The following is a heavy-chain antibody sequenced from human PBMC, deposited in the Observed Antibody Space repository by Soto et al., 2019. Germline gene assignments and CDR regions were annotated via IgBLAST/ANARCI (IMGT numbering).Heavy chain of an antibody. J-gene: IGHJ5*02. CDR3: ARNVVISFPTVTWWFDP. CDR1: GYTFTSYY. V-gene: IGHV1-46*01. D-gene: IGHD4-17*01. Sequence: GASVKVSCKASGYTFTSYYMHWVRQAPGQGLEWMGIINPSGGSTSYAQKFQGRVTMTTDTSTSTAYMELRSLRSDDTAVYYCARNVVISFPTVTWWFDPWGQGTLVTVSS. CDR2: INPSGGST.